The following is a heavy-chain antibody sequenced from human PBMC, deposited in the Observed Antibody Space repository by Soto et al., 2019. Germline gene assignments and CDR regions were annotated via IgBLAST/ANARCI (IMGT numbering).Heavy chain of an antibody. D-gene: IGHD3-10*01. CDR3: AREGFGVRGVIIPYYYYGMDV. CDR1: GYTFTGYY. Sequence: ASVKVSCKASGYTFTGYYMHWVRQAPGQGLEWMGWINPNSGGTNYAQKFQGWVTMTRDTSISTAYMELSRLRSDDTAVYYCAREGFGVRGVIIPYYYYGMDVWGQGTTVTVSS. CDR2: INPNSGGT. J-gene: IGHJ6*02. V-gene: IGHV1-2*04.